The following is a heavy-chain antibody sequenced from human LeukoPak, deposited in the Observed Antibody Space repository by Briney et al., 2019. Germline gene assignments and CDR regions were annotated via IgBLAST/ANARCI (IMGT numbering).Heavy chain of an antibody. CDR1: GFTFSSYG. D-gene: IGHD2-15*01. V-gene: IGHV3-33*01. CDR2: IWYDGSNK. CDR3: AREVVSIPSYFDS. Sequence: TGGSLRLSCAASGFTFSSYGMHWVRQAPGKGLEWVALIWYDGSNKYYADSVKGRLTISRDNSKNPLYLLMNSLIPEDTAVYYCAREVVSIPSYFDSWGQGTLVTVSS. J-gene: IGHJ4*02.